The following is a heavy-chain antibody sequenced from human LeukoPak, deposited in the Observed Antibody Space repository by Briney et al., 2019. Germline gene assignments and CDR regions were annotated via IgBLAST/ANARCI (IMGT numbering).Heavy chain of an antibody. CDR3: ARDKFLEWSSGFYGMDV. CDR1: GDSINTYT. CDR2: INPISGTA. D-gene: IGHD3-3*01. J-gene: IGHJ6*02. V-gene: IGHV1-69*13. Sequence: SVKVSCKASGDSINTYTINWVRQAPGQGLEWMGGINPISGTANYAQKFQGKVTITADESTSTAYMELSSLRSEDTAVYYCARDKFLEWSSGFYGMDVWGQGTTAMVSS.